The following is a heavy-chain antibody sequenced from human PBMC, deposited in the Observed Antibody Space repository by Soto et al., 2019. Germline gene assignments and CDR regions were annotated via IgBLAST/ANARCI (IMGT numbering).Heavy chain of an antibody. J-gene: IGHJ5*02. V-gene: IGHV2-5*01. CDR3: ARSRRITMIGVVSWFDP. D-gene: IGHD3-3*01. CDR2: IYWNDDQ. CDR1: GFSLTTSGVG. Sequence: QITLKESGPTLVKPTQTLTLTCTFYGFSLTTSGVGVGWIRQSPGKALEWLALIYWNDDQWYSPSLKSRLTITKDTSKNQVVLKITNMDPVDTATYFCARSRRITMIGVVSWFDPWGQGTLVTVSS.